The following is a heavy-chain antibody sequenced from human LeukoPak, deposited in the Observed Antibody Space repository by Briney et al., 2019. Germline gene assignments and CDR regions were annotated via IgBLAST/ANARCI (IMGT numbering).Heavy chain of an antibody. CDR2: IYYSGST. D-gene: IGHD3-16*01. CDR3: ARGGGERAFDI. V-gene: IGHV4-39*07. Sequence: NPSETLSLTCTVSGGSISSSSYYWGWIRQPPGKGLEWIGSIYYSGSTYYNPSLKSRVTISVDTSKNQFSLKLSSVTAADTAVYYCARGGGERAFDIWGQGTMVTVSS. CDR1: GGSISSSSYY. J-gene: IGHJ3*02.